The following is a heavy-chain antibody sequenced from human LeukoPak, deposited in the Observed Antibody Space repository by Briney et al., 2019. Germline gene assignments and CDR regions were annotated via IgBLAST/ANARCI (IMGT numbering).Heavy chain of an antibody. CDR1: GGSISGYY. CDR2: VYTSGGT. V-gene: IGHV4-4*07. Sequence: SETLSLTCTVSGGSISGYYWSWIRQPAGKGLEWIGRVYTSGGTDYSPSLKSRVTMSVDTSKNQFSLKLSSVTAADTAVYYCAKGYCSGGGCYAYSFDYWGQGTLVTVSS. D-gene: IGHD2-15*01. J-gene: IGHJ4*02. CDR3: AKGYCSGGGCYAYSFDY.